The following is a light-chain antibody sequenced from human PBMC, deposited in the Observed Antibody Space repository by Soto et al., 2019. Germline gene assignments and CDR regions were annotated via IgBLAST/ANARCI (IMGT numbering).Light chain of an antibody. CDR3: LQNNEWPLT. V-gene: IGKV3D-15*01. CDR2: TAS. CDR1: QSVGRN. J-gene: IGKJ4*01. Sequence: ETVMTQSPASLSASPGDEATLSCRASQSVGRNVAWYRQKVGQAPRLLIYTASTRATGIPVRFSGSGSGTEFTLTISGLQSDDFATYYCLQNNEWPLTFSGGTKVEIK.